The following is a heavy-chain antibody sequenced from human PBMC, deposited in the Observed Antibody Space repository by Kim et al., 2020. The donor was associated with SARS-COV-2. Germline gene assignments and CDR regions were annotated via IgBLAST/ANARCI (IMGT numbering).Heavy chain of an antibody. Sequence: SETLSLTCTVSGGSISSGGYYWSWIRQHPGKGLEWIGYIYYSGSTYYNPSLKSRVTISVDTSKNQFSLKLSSVTAADTAVYYCARGYGGKPREDYFDYWGQGTLVTVSS. V-gene: IGHV4-31*03. CDR1: GGSISSGGYY. CDR2: IYYSGST. CDR3: ARGYGGKPREDYFDY. J-gene: IGHJ4*02. D-gene: IGHD2-15*01.